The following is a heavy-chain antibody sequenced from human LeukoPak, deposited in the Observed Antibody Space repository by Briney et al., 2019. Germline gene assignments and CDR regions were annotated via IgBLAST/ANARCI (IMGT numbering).Heavy chain of an antibody. Sequence: GASVKVSCKASGYTFTGYYMHWVRQAPGQGLEWMGWINPNSGGTNYAQKFQGWVTMTRDTSISTAYMELSRLRSDDTAVYYCARGPRFGEFPFDIWGQGTMVTVSS. CDR1: GYTFTGYY. D-gene: IGHD3-10*01. CDR2: INPNSGGT. V-gene: IGHV1-2*04. CDR3: ARGPRFGEFPFDI. J-gene: IGHJ3*02.